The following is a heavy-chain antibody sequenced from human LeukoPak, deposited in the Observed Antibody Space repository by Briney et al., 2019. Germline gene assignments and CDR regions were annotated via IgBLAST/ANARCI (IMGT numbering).Heavy chain of an antibody. V-gene: IGHV3-30*02. J-gene: IGHJ6*03. Sequence: PGGSLRLSCAASGFTFSNYGMHWVRQAPGKGLEWVAFIRYDGSNKYYADSVNGRFTISRDNSKNTLYLQMNSLRAEDTAVYYCAKALSGYKPPNYYYYMDVWGKGTTVTVSS. D-gene: IGHD3-3*01. CDR1: GFTFSNYG. CDR3: AKALSGYKPPNYYYYMDV. CDR2: IRYDGSNK.